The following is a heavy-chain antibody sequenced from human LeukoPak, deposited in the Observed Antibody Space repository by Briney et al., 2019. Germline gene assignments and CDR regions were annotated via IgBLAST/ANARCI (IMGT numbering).Heavy chain of an antibody. Sequence: PSEALSLTCTLSGGSLTTNTFYWGWIRQPPGKGLEWIGTVYYTGITHYNPSLKSRITISVDTSKNHLSLNLTSVTAADTAVYFCARHGILTDHSIRYWGQGLLVTVSS. J-gene: IGHJ4*02. V-gene: IGHV4-39*01. D-gene: IGHD3-9*01. CDR1: GGSLTTNTFY. CDR2: VYYTGIT. CDR3: ARHGILTDHSIRY.